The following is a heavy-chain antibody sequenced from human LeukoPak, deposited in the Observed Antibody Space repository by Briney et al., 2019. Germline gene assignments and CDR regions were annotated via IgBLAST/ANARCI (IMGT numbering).Heavy chain of an antibody. CDR1: GFTFSSYA. CDR3: AKGGGSSCYSPTDY. J-gene: IGHJ4*02. D-gene: IGHD2-15*01. Sequence: GGSLRLSCGGSGFTFSSYAMSWVRQAPGKGLEWVSAISGSGTDTFYANSVKGRFTISRDNPKNTLYLQMNSLRAEDTAVYYCAKGGGSSCYSPTDYWGQGTLVTVSS. V-gene: IGHV3-23*01. CDR2: ISGSGTDT.